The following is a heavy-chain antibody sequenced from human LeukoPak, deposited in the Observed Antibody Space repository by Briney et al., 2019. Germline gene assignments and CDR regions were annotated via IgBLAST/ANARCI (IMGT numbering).Heavy chain of an antibody. CDR1: GFSFSTFA. CDR2: IKQDGSEK. V-gene: IGHV3-7*01. J-gene: IGHJ4*02. CDR3: ARVGGRYSPLGY. Sequence: GRSLRLSCAASGFSFSTFAMSWVRQAPGKGLEWVANIKQDGSEKYYVDSVKGRFTISRDNDKNSLFLQMTSLRAEDTAVYYCARVGGRYSPLGYWGQGTLVTVSS. D-gene: IGHD3-16*02.